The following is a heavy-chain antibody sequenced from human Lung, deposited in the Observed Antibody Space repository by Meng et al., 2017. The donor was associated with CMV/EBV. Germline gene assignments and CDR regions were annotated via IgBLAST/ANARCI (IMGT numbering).Heavy chain of an antibody. D-gene: IGHD3-22*01. Sequence: GGSLRLXCAASGFIFDDYAMHWVRQAPGKGLEWVSGISWNGKNINYADSVKGRFTISRDNAKNSLHLQMNSLRVDDTAVYYCAKTDGYYRIDHWRHRTLVTVSS. CDR2: ISWNGKNI. J-gene: IGHJ4*01. CDR1: GFIFDDYA. V-gene: IGHV3-9*01. CDR3: AKTDGYYRIDH.